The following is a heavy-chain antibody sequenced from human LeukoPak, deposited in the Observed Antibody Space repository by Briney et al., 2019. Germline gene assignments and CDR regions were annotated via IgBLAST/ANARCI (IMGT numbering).Heavy chain of an antibody. Sequence: GGSLRLSCAASGFTFSSYSMNWVRQAPGKGLEWVSSISSSSSYIYYADSVKGRFTISRDNAKNSLYLQMNSLRAEDTAVYYCARSGETVMVTGHFDYWGQGTLVTVSS. D-gene: IGHD2-21*01. CDR2: ISSSSSYI. J-gene: IGHJ4*02. CDR1: GFTFSSYS. CDR3: ARSGETVMVTGHFDY. V-gene: IGHV3-21*01.